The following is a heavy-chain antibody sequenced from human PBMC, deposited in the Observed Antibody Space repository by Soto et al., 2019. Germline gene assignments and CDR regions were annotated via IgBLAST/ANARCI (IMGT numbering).Heavy chain of an antibody. D-gene: IGHD2-15*01. CDR3: ARHKSGSDWLDP. Sequence: SETLSLTCTVSGGSISDISYCWGWIRQPPGKGLQWIGCMFYSGATYYNPSPKNRVTLSVDTSNNEFSLKLVSVTAPDTAVYYCARHKSGSDWLDPWGQGTLVTVSS. CDR2: MFYSGAT. CDR1: GGSISDISYC. V-gene: IGHV4-39*01. J-gene: IGHJ5*02.